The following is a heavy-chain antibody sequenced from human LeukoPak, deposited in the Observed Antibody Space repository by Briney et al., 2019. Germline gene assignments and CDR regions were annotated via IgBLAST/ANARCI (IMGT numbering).Heavy chain of an antibody. J-gene: IGHJ6*02. V-gene: IGHV4-59*01. Sequence: SETLSLTCTVSGGSISSYYWSWIRRPPGKGLEWIGYVYYSGSTSYNPSLKSRLTISVDTSKNQFSLNLTSVTAADTAVYYCARDHPQWLAPGGTHVNYAMDVWGQGTTVIVSS. CDR2: VYYSGST. D-gene: IGHD6-19*01. CDR1: GGSISSYY. CDR3: ARDHPQWLAPGGTHVNYAMDV.